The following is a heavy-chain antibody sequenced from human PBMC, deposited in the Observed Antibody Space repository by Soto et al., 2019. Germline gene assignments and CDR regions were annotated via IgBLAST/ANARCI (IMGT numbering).Heavy chain of an antibody. D-gene: IGHD3-3*01. J-gene: IGHJ6*02. CDR1: GFTFSSYG. V-gene: IGHV3-30*18. Sequence: PGGSLRLSCAASGFTFSSYGMDWVRQAPGKXLEWVAVISYDGSNKYYADSVKGRFTISRDNSKNTLYLQMNSLRAEDTAVYYCAKTFGVDSAKKRYYYGMDVWGQGTTVTVSS. CDR2: ISYDGSNK. CDR3: AKTFGVDSAKKRYYYGMDV.